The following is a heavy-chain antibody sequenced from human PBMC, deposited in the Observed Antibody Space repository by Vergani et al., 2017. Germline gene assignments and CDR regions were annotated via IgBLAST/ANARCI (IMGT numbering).Heavy chain of an antibody. J-gene: IGHJ6*02. V-gene: IGHV3-11*04. Sequence: LEESGGGSVKPGGSLRLSCAASGFKFSDHYMSWIRQAPGKGLEWVSHISSGASTVSYTDSVTGRFTLSRDNNNNSLTLDMTTLRVEDTAVNYCAKNPGISTTRHYYAMDVWGQGTTVTVSS. CDR2: ISSGASTV. CDR1: GFKFSDHY. CDR3: AKNPGISTTRHYYAMDV. D-gene: IGHD1-1*01.